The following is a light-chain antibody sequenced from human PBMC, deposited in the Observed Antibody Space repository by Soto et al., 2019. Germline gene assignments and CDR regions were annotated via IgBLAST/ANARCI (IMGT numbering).Light chain of an antibody. CDR2: GAS. CDR1: ETIGRAY. Sequence: IVLTQSPGTVSLSPGDRATLSCRASETIGRAYVAWYQQKPGQTPRLLLYGASNRAAGLPDRFSGSGSGTDFTLTISRLEPEDSAVYDCHQYGTTPLPFGQGTKFEIK. CDR3: HQYGTTPLP. V-gene: IGKV3-20*01. J-gene: IGKJ2*01.